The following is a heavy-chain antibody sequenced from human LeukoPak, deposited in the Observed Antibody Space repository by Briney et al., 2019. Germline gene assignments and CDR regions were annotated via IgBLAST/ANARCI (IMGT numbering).Heavy chain of an antibody. J-gene: IGHJ4*02. CDR3: AKGSGVVVVVAAIDY. CDR2: ISGSGGST. CDR1: GFTFSSYA. Sequence: GGSLRLSCVASGFTFSSYAMSWVRQTPGKGLEWVSAISGSGGSTYYADSVKGRFTISRDNSKNTLYLQMNSLRAEDTAVYYCAKGSGVVVVVAAIDYWGQGTLVTVSS. V-gene: IGHV3-23*01. D-gene: IGHD2-15*01.